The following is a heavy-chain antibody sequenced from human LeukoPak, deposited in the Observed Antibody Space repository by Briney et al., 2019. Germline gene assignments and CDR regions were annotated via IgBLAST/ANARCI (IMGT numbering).Heavy chain of an antibody. D-gene: IGHD3-10*01. Sequence: GGSLRLSCAASGFTFSSYWMSWVRQAPGKGLEWVSSISDSSGHTYYAGSVRGRFTISRDNSKNTVFLQMNSLRAEDTAIYYCAKDGVRQSYYFDYWGQGTLVTVSS. V-gene: IGHV3-23*01. CDR1: GFTFSSYW. J-gene: IGHJ4*02. CDR3: AKDGVRQSYYFDY. CDR2: ISDSSGHT.